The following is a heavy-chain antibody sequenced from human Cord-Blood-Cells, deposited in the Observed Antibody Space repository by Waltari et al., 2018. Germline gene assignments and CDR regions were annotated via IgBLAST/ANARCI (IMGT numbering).Heavy chain of an antibody. CDR3: ARDSEVGGYCSGGSCYAFDI. V-gene: IGHV4-38-2*02. Sequence: QVQLQESGPGLVKPSETLSLTCAVSGYSISSGYYWGWIRQPPGTGLEWIGSIYHSGSTYYNPSLKSRVTISVDTSKNQFSLKLSSVTAADTAVYYCARDSEVGGYCSGGSCYAFDIWGQGTMVTVSS. D-gene: IGHD2-15*01. J-gene: IGHJ3*02. CDR2: IYHSGST. CDR1: GYSISSGYY.